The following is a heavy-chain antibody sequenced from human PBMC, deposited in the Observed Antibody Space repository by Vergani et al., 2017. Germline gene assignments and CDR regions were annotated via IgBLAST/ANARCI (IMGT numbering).Heavy chain of an antibody. CDR2: INHSGST. D-gene: IGHD3-3*01. J-gene: IGHJ4*02. Sequence: QVQLQQWGAGLLKPSETLSLTCAVYGGSFSGYYWSWIRQPPGKGLEWIGEINHSGSTNYNPSLKSRVTISVDTSKNQFSLKLSSVTAADTAVYYCARNPVTIFGVVIIRDFDYWGQGTLVTVSS. V-gene: IGHV4-34*01. CDR1: GGSFSGYY. CDR3: ARNPVTIFGVVIIRDFDY.